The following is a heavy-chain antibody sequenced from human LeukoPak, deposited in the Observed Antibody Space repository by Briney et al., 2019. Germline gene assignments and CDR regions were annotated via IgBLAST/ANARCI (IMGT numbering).Heavy chain of an antibody. CDR2: ISSSGSYI. CDR3: ARTYYYDNSGYFGY. CDR1: GFTFSSYS. V-gene: IGHV3-21*01. D-gene: IGHD3-22*01. J-gene: IGHJ4*02. Sequence: PGGSLRLSCAASGFTFSSYSMNWVRQAPGKGLEWVSSISSSGSYIYYADSVKGRFTISRDNAKNSLYLQMNSLRAEDTAVYYCARTYYYDNSGYFGYWGQGTLVTVSS.